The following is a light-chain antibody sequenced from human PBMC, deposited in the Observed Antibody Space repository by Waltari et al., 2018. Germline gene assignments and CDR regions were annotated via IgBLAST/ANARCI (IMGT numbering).Light chain of an antibody. Sequence: VVMTQSPLSLPVTLGQPASISCRSSESLLFSDGNTYLNWFHQRPGQSPRRLIYKVSNRDSGVPDRFSGSGSDTDFTLKISRVEAEDVGVYYCMQGTHWPVYTSGQGTRLEIK. V-gene: IGKV2-30*01. J-gene: IGKJ2*01. CDR1: ESLLFSDGNTY. CDR2: KVS. CDR3: MQGTHWPVYT.